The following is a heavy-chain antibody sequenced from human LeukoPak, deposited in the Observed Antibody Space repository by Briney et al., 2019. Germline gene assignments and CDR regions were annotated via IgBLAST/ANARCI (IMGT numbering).Heavy chain of an antibody. CDR2: MNPNSGNT. D-gene: IGHD3-22*01. CDR1: GYTFTSYD. Sequence: ASVKVSCKASGYTFTSYDINWVRQATGQGLEWMGWMNPNSGNTGYAQKFQGRVTITRNTSISTAYMELSSLRSEDTAVYYCARNGYYYDSSGYAFTGWGQGTLVTVSS. J-gene: IGHJ4*02. CDR3: ARNGYYYDSSGYAFTG. V-gene: IGHV1-8*03.